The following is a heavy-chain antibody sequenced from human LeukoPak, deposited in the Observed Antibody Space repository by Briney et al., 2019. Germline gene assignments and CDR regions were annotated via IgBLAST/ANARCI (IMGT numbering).Heavy chain of an antibody. Sequence: PSETLSLTCTVSRGSISSGNYYWSWIRQPAGKGLEWIGRFHTRGSTNYNPSLKSRVIISVDTSKNQFSLKLNSVTAADTAVYYCARLSYGDHPTLFDYWGQGTLVTVSS. D-gene: IGHD5-18*01. J-gene: IGHJ4*02. V-gene: IGHV4-61*02. CDR1: RGSISSGNYY. CDR2: FHTRGST. CDR3: ARLSYGDHPTLFDY.